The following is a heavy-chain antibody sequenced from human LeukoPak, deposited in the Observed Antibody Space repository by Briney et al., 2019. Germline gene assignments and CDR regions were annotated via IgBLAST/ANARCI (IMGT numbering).Heavy chain of an antibody. CDR2: ISYDGSNK. Sequence: GGSLRLSCVASGFTFSSYWMTWVRQAPGKGLEWVAVISYDGSNKFYADSVKGRFTISRDNSKNTLYLQMNSLRAEDTAVYYCAKRWSGYHSSEVWGQGTLVTVSS. CDR3: AKRWSGYHSSEV. CDR1: GFTFSSYW. D-gene: IGHD3-3*01. J-gene: IGHJ4*02. V-gene: IGHV3-30*18.